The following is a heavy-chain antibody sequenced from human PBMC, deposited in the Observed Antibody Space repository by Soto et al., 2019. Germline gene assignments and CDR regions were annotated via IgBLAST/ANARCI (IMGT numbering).Heavy chain of an antibody. CDR1: GGSISSYY. J-gene: IGHJ6*02. V-gene: IGHV4-59*08. CDR2: IYYSGST. CDR3: ARSYYDSSGYYRYYYYGMDV. D-gene: IGHD3-22*01. Sequence: PSETLSLTCTVSGGSISSYYWSWIRQPPGKGLEWIGYIYYSGSTNYNPSLKSRVTISVDTSKNQFSLKLSSVTAADTAVYYCARSYYDSSGYYRYYYYGMDVWGQGTTVTVSS.